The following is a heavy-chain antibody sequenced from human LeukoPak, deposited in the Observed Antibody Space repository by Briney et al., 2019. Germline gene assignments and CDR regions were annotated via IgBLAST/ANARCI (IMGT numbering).Heavy chain of an antibody. D-gene: IGHD3-10*01. CDR2: ISGSGGGT. V-gene: IGHV3-23*01. J-gene: IGHJ3*02. Sequence: PGGSLRLSCAASGFTFRDYGMTWVRQAPGKGLVWVSSISGSGGGTYYADSVKGRFTISRDNSKNTLYLQMSSLRAEDTALYYWAKDLLPAGGGLDAFDIWGQGTTVTVSS. CDR1: GFTFRDYG. CDR3: AKDLLPAGGGLDAFDI.